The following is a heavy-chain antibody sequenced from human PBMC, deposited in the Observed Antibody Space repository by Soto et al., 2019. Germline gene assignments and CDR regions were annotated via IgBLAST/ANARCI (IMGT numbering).Heavy chain of an antibody. CDR3: ARHVSVSGFAYYFDQ. Sequence: QLHMQESGPGPVKPSETLSLTCTVSGDSISSSGYYWAWIRQPPGKGLEWIGNIDYSGSTYYNPALKSRVAFSLHTSTNQFSLKVTYVTAADTAVYYCARHVSVSGFAYYFDQWGQGTMVTVSS. CDR2: IDYSGST. V-gene: IGHV4-39*01. D-gene: IGHD5-12*01. CDR1: GDSISSSGYY. J-gene: IGHJ4*02.